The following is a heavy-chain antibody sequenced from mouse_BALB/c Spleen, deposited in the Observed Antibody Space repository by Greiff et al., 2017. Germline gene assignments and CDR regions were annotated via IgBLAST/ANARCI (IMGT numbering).Heavy chain of an antibody. V-gene: IGHV1S22*01. D-gene: IGHD2-1*01. CDR2: IYPGSGST. Sequence: LQQPGSELVRPGASVKLSCKASGYTFTSYWMHWVKQRPGQGLEWIGNIYPGSGSTNYNEKFKGKATLTADKSSSTAYMQLSSLTSDDSAVYFCARWDYGNYNYAMDYWGQGTSVTVSS. J-gene: IGHJ4*01. CDR1: GYTFTSYW. CDR3: ARWDYGNYNYAMDY.